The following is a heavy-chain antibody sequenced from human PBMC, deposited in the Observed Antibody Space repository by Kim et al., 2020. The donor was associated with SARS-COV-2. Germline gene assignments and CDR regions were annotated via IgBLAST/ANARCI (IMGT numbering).Heavy chain of an antibody. CDR1: GGSFSGYY. D-gene: IGHD5-12*01. CDR3: ARDGPRGYSGYYRYYYYGMDV. V-gene: IGHV4-34*01. CDR2: INHSGST. Sequence: SETLSLTCAVYGGSFSGYYWSWIRQPPGKGLEWIGEINHSGSTNYNPSLKSRVTISVDTSKNQFSLKLSSVTAADTAVYYCARDGPRGYSGYYRYYYYGMDVWGQGTTVTVSS. J-gene: IGHJ6*02.